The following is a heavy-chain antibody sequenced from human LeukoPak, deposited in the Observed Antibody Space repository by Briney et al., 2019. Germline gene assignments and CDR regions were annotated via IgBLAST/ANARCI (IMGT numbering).Heavy chain of an antibody. D-gene: IGHD1-14*01. CDR1: GGSFSGYY. V-gene: IGHV4-34*01. J-gene: IGHJ4*02. CDR3: ARGFSATTFDY. CDR2: INHSGST. Sequence: SETLPLTCAVYGGSFSGYYWSWIRQPPGKGPEWIGEINHSGSTNYNPSLKSRVTISVDTSKNQFSLKLSSVTAADTAVYYCARGFSATTFDYWGQGTLVTVSS.